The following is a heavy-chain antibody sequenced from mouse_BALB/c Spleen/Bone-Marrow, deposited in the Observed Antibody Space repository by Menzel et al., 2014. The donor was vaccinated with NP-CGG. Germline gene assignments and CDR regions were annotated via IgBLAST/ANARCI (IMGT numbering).Heavy chain of an antibody. CDR2: ITTGGGAT. J-gene: IGHJ4*01. CDR1: GFTFNSST. CDR3: ARPRYPFYAMDS. V-gene: IGHV5-12-2*01. D-gene: IGHD2-14*01. Sequence: EVKVEESGGGLVQPGGSLKLSCAASGFTFNSSTMSWVRQTPEKRLEWVAYITTGGGATYYLDTVKGRFTISRDSAKNTLYLQMSSLKSEDTAMYYCARPRYPFYAMDSWGQGTSVTVSS.